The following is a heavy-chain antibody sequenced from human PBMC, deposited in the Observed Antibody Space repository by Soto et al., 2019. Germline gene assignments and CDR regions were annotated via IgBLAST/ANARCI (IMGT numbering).Heavy chain of an antibody. CDR2: FDPXXXEX. J-gene: IGHJ4*02. D-gene: IGHD3-10*01. V-gene: IGHV1-24*01. Sequence: ASVKVSCKVSGYTLTELSMHWVRQAPGKGLXXMXXFDPXXXEXXXAQKFQGRVTMTEDTSTDTAYMELSSLRSEDTAVYYCATDPTMVRRPGNYWGQGTLVTV. CDR1: GYTLTELS. CDR3: ATDPTMVRRPGNY.